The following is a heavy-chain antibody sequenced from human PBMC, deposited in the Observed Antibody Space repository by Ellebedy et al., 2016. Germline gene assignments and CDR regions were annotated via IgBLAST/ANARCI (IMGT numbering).Heavy chain of an antibody. Sequence: GESLKISXKASGFSVSSNDMSWVRQAPGKGLELVSLIYGGGASYYADSVKGRFTISRDNLKNTLFLQMNSLTTEDTAVYYCTRDRSAWYGGSFDIWGQGTTVTVSS. D-gene: IGHD6-13*01. V-gene: IGHV3-53*05. CDR1: GFSVSSND. CDR3: TRDRSAWYGGSFDI. CDR2: IYGGGAS. J-gene: IGHJ3*02.